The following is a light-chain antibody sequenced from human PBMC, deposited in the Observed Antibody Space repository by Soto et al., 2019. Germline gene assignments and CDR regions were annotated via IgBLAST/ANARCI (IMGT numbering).Light chain of an antibody. CDR1: SSNIGAGYD. CDR2: GNS. CDR3: QSYDSSLSGSRV. V-gene: IGLV1-40*01. J-gene: IGLJ1*01. Sequence: QSVLTQPPSVSGAPGQRVNISGTGSSSNIGAGYDVHWYQQLPGTAPKLLIYGNSNRPSGVPDRFSGSKSGTSASLAITGLQAEDEADYYCQSYDSSLSGSRVFGTGTKLTVL.